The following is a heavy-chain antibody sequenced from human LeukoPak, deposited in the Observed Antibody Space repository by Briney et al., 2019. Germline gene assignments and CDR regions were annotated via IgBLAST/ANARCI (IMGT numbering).Heavy chain of an antibody. V-gene: IGHV3-33*01. CDR2: IGYDGSNK. Sequence: GGSLRLSCAASGFTVSSYGIHWVRQAPGKGLEWEAVIGYDGSNKYYADSVKRRFTISRDNSKNTLYLQMNILRAEDTAVYYCAREGKVEAGTFDYWGQGTLVPVSS. CDR3: AREGKVEAGTFDY. D-gene: IGHD6-13*01. J-gene: IGHJ4*02. CDR1: GFTVSSYG.